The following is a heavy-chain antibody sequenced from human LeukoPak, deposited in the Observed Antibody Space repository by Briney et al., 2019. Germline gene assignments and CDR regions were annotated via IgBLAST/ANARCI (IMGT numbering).Heavy chain of an antibody. V-gene: IGHV1-2*02. D-gene: IGHD3-9*01. Sequence: ASVRVSCKASGYTFTGYYMHWVRQAPGQGLEWMGWINPNSGGTNYAQKFQGRVTMTRDTSTSTVYMELSSLRPDDTAVYYCVRDQYLNVMTGFDDWGQGTLVTVSS. CDR3: VRDQYLNVMTGFDD. J-gene: IGHJ4*02. CDR1: GYTFTGYY. CDR2: INPNSGGT.